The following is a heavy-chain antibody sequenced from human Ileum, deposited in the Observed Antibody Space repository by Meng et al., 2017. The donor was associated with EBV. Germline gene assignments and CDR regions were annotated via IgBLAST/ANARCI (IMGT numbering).Heavy chain of an antibody. CDR1: GLTYNDPF. J-gene: IGHJ2*01. D-gene: IGHD1-14*01. V-gene: IGHV3-72*01. CDR2: IRDKANSYST. CDR3: TTDWNHCPDF. Sequence: VQLVGAGGGLVQPGGSLRPSWAASGLTYNDPFMNWVRQAPGKGLEWVGRIRDKANSYSTEYAASVKGRFTISRDDSKNLLYLQMNSLKSEDTAVYYCTTDWNHCPDFWGRGTLVTVSS.